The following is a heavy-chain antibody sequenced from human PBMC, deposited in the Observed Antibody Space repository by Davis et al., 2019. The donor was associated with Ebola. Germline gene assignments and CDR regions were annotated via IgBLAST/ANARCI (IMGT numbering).Heavy chain of an antibody. CDR2: IYYSGST. CDR1: GGSISSYY. Sequence: MPSETPSLTCTVSGGSISSYYWSWIRQPPGKGLEWIGYIYYSGSTNYNPSLKSRVTISVDTSKNQFSLKLSSVTAADTAVYYCARVNYYGSGSYYLDYWGQGTLVTVSS. CDR3: ARVNYYGSGSYYLDY. J-gene: IGHJ4*02. D-gene: IGHD3-10*01. V-gene: IGHV4-59*01.